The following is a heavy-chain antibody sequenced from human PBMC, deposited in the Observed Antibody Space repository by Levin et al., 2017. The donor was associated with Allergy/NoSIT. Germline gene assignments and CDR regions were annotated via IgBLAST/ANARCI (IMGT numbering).Heavy chain of an antibody. CDR2: IYYSGST. CDR3: ASKRVDYGDYGPFDY. J-gene: IGHJ4*02. D-gene: IGHD4-17*01. Sequence: SETLSLTCTVSGGSISSGGYYWSWIRQHPGKGLEWIGYIYYSGSTYYNPSLKSRVTISVDTSKNQFSLKLSSVTAADTAVYYCASKRVDYGDYGPFDYWGQGTLVTVSS. V-gene: IGHV4-31*03. CDR1: GGSISSGGYY.